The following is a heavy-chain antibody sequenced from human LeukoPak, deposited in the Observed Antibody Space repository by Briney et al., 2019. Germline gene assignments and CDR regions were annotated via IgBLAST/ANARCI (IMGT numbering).Heavy chain of an antibody. D-gene: IGHD1-26*01. CDR2: ISSSSSTI. CDR3: AKDRTGGSYYRIDY. J-gene: IGHJ4*02. CDR1: GFTFSSYS. Sequence: GGSLRLSCAASGFTFSSYSMNWVRQAPGKGLEWVSYISSSSSTIYYADSVKGRFTISRDNAKNSLYLQMNSLRAEDTAVYYCAKDRTGGSYYRIDYWGQGTLVTVSS. V-gene: IGHV3-48*01.